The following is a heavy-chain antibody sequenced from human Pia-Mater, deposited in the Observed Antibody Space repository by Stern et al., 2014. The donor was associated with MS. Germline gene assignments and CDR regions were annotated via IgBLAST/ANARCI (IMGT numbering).Heavy chain of an antibody. J-gene: IGHJ6*02. D-gene: IGHD3-3*01. V-gene: IGHV1-2*02. CDR3: ARDQRGITIFGVVTDYYYLGMDV. CDR2: INPNTGGT. CDR1: GYIFTGYY. Sequence: VQLEESGAEVKKPGASVKVSCKTSGYIFTGYYIHWVRQAPGQGLEWMAWINPNTGGTKYAQQFQGRVTMSRETSTSTAYRELGSLTSDDTAVYYCARDQRGITIFGVVTDYYYLGMDVWGQGTTVTVSS.